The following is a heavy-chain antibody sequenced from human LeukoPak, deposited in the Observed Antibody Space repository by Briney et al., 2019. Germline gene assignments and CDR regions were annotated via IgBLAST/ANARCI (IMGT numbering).Heavy chain of an antibody. D-gene: IGHD3-22*01. J-gene: IGHJ4*02. CDR2: IWYDGSRD. CDR1: GFTFRNYG. CDR3: ARVVYDSRGYYSRAFDY. V-gene: IGHV3-33*01. Sequence: GGSLRLSCAASGFTFRNYGMNWVRQAPGKGLEWVALIWYDGSRDYYVDFVKGRFTVSRDNSKNTLYLQMKNLRAEDTAVYYCARVVYDSRGYYSRAFDYWGQGTLVTVSS.